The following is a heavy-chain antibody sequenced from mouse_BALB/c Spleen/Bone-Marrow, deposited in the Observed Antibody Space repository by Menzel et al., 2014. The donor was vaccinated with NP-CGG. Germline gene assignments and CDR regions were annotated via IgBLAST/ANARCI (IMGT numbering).Heavy chain of an antibody. D-gene: IGHD1-1*01. J-gene: IGHJ2*01. V-gene: IGHV1-14*01. Sequence: VKQKPGQGLEWIGYINPCNDGTKYNEKFKGKATLTSDKSSSTAYMQLSSLASEDSAVYYCARGDYYYFDYWGQGTTLTVSS. CDR3: ARGDYYYFDY. CDR2: INPCNDGT.